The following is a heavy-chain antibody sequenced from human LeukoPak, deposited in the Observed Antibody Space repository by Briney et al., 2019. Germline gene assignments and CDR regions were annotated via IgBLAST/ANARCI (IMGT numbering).Heavy chain of an antibody. V-gene: IGHV4-34*01. Sequence: SETLSLTCAVYGGSFSGYYWSWIRQPPGKGLEWIGEINHSGSTNYNPSLKSRVTISVDTSKNQFSLKLSSVTAADTAVYYCARGRSIAAPTGYSSGWYPLDYWGQGTLVTVSS. J-gene: IGHJ4*02. CDR1: GGSFSGYY. CDR3: ARGRSIAAPTGYSSGWYPLDY. CDR2: INHSGST. D-gene: IGHD6-19*01.